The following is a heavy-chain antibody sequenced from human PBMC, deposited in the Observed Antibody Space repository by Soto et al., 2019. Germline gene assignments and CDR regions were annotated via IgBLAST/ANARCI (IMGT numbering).Heavy chain of an antibody. CDR1: GFTFSSYG. V-gene: IGHV3-33*01. D-gene: IGHD5-12*01. Sequence: QVQLVESGGGVVQPGRSLRLSCAASGFTFSSYGMHWVRQAPGKGLEWVAVIWYDGSNKYYADSVKGRFTISRDNSKNTLYQQMNSLRAEDTAVYYCASITVATENWYFDLWGRGTLVTVSS. CDR2: IWYDGSNK. J-gene: IGHJ2*01. CDR3: ASITVATENWYFDL.